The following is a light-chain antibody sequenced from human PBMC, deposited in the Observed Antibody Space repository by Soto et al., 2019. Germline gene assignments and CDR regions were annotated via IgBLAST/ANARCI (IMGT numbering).Light chain of an antibody. V-gene: IGKV3-20*01. J-gene: IGKJ1*01. CDR2: GAS. CDR1: QSVNSSF. Sequence: EIVLTQSPGSPSLSPGGRATLSCRASQSVNSSFFAWYQLKPGRAPRLLSDGASNTATGIPDRFSGSGSWTYFTRTISRLKTEDIEVNYGTQYVSSVTFGQGTKVDIK. CDR3: TQYVSSVT.